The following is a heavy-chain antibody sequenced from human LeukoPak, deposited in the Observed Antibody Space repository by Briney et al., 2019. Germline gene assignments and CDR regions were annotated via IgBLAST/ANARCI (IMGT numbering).Heavy chain of an antibody. J-gene: IGHJ4*02. CDR2: FKTDGSTT. Sequence: GGSLRLSCAVSGFTLSSSWMHWARQAPGKGLVWFSHFKTDGSTTAYADSVKGRFTISRDNAKNTLYVQMNSPGAEDTRVYYCARGHQQLPRSTPDYWGQETLVTVSS. D-gene: IGHD6-13*01. CDR1: GFTLSSSW. CDR3: ARGHQQLPRSTPDY. V-gene: IGHV3-74*01.